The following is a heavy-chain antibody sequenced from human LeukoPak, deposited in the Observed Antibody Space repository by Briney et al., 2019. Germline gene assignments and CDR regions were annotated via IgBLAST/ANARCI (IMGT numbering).Heavy chain of an antibody. V-gene: IGHV4-61*02. CDR2: LSSSGST. Sequence: SQTLSLTCTVSSDSINSGNYYWNWIRQPAGTGPEWIGRLSSSGSTKYNPSHKSRVTISVDTSKNQFSLKLSSVTAADTAAYYCARYEAVAGVFDYWGQGTLVTVSS. CDR1: SDSINSGNYY. CDR3: ARYEAVAGVFDY. J-gene: IGHJ4*02. D-gene: IGHD6-19*01.